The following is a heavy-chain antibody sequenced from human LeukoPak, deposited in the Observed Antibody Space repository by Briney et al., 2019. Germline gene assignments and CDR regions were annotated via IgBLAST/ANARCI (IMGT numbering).Heavy chain of an antibody. Sequence: PGGSLRLSCAASGFTFSSYEMTWVRQAPGKGLEWVSYISSSGSTIYYADSVKGRFTISRDNAKNSLYLQMNSLRAEDTAVYYCARSQDYGGRYYNYCVMDVWGQGTTVTVSS. D-gene: IGHD4/OR15-4a*01. V-gene: IGHV3-48*03. CDR1: GFTFSSYE. J-gene: IGHJ6*02. CDR3: ARSQDYGGRYYNYCVMDV. CDR2: ISSSGSTI.